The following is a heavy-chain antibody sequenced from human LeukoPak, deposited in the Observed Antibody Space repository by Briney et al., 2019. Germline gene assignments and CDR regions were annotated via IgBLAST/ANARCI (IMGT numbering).Heavy chain of an antibody. D-gene: IGHD4-23*01. CDR1: GYTFTGYY. Sequence: ASVKVSCKASGYTFTGYYMHWVRQAPGQGHEWMGRINPNNGGTNYAQKFQGRVTMTRDTSISTAYMELSRLGFDDTAVYYCAVVSGNGAYDYWGQGTLVTVSS. J-gene: IGHJ4*02. CDR3: AVVSGNGAYDY. V-gene: IGHV1-2*06. CDR2: INPNNGGT.